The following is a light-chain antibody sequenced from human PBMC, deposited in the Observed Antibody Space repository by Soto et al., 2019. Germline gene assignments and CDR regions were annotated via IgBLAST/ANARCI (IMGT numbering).Light chain of an antibody. CDR3: QQSNSSPYT. J-gene: IGKJ2*01. Sequence: DIQMTQSPATLSASVGDRVIITCRASQTIFGWLAWYQQKPGPAPNLLICKASSLQRGDPSRFSGSGSGTEFTLTISSLQPDDFATYYCQQSNSSPYTFGKGTTLELK. CDR1: QTIFGW. CDR2: KAS. V-gene: IGKV1-5*03.